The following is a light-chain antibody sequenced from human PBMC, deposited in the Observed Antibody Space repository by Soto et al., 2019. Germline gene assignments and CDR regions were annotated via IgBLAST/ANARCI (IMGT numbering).Light chain of an antibody. CDR3: QQYYSYPPGT. CDR1: QGISSY. Sequence: AIRMTQSPSSFSASTGDRVTITCRASQGISSYLAWYQQKPGKAPKLLIYAASTLQSGVPSRFSGSGSGTDFTLTINCLQSEDFATYYCQQYYSYPPGTFGGGTKVEIK. V-gene: IGKV1-8*01. CDR2: AAS. J-gene: IGKJ4*01.